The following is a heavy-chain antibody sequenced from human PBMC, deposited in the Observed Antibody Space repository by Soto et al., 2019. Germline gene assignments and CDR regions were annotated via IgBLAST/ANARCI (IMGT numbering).Heavy chain of an antibody. CDR3: AKSGQLELRYFDY. V-gene: IGHV3-23*01. D-gene: IGHD1-7*01. J-gene: IGHJ4*02. CDR2: ISGSGGST. Sequence: GGSLRLSCAASGFTFWIYAMSWVRQDPGKGLEWVSAISGSGGSTYYADSVKGRFTISRDNSKNTLYLQMNSLRAEDTAVYYCAKSGQLELRYFDYWGQGTLVIVSS. CDR1: GFTFWIYA.